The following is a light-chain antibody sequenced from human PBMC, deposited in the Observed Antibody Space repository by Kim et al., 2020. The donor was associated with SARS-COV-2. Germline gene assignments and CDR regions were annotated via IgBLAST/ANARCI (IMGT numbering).Light chain of an antibody. CDR1: QSISSW. CDR3: QQYNSYWT. V-gene: IGKV1-5*03. Sequence: DIQMTQSPSTLSASVVDRVTITCRASQSISSWLAWYQQKPGKAPKLLIYKASSLESWVPSRFSGSGSGTEFTLTISSLQPDDFATYYCQQYNSYWTFGQGTKVDI. J-gene: IGKJ1*01. CDR2: KAS.